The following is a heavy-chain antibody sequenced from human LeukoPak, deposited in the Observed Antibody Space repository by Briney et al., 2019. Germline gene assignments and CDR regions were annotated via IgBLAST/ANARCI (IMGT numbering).Heavy chain of an antibody. Sequence: GRSLRLSCAASGFTFSSYAMHWVRQAPGKGLEWVAVISYDGSNKYYADSVKGRFTISRDNSKNTLYLQMNSLRAEDTAVYYCAREQQLVRVDYWGQGTLVTVSS. J-gene: IGHJ4*02. CDR3: AREQQLVRVDY. CDR1: GFTFSSYA. CDR2: ISYDGSNK. D-gene: IGHD6-13*01. V-gene: IGHV3-30-3*01.